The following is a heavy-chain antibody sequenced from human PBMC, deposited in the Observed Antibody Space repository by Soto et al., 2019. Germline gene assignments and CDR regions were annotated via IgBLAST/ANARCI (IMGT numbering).Heavy chain of an antibody. CDR2: INHSGST. CDR1: GGSFSGYY. CDR3: ASLTFSGSGSYYTVY. D-gene: IGHD3-10*01. V-gene: IGHV4-34*01. J-gene: IGHJ4*02. Sequence: SETLSLTCAVYGGSFSGYYWSWIRQPPGKGLEWIGEINHSGSTNYNPSLKSRVTISVDTSKNQFSLKVSSVTAADTALYYCASLTFSGSGSYYTVYWGQGTMVTVSS.